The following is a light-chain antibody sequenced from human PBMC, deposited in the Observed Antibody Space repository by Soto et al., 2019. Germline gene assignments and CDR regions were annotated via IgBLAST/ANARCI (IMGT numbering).Light chain of an antibody. CDR2: LAS. CDR1: QSVTNNY. V-gene: IGKV3D-20*02. J-gene: IGKJ2*01. CDR3: QQRSNWPPYT. Sequence: EIVLTQSPGTLSLSPGERATLSCRASQSVTNNYLAWYQQKAGQAPRLLIYLASNRAAGTPDRFSGSGSGADFTLTINRLEPEDFAVYYCQQRSNWPPYTFGQGTKLEIK.